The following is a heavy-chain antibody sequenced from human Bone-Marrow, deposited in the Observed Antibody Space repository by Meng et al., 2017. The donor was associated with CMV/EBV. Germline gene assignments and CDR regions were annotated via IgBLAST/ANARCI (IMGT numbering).Heavy chain of an antibody. D-gene: IGHD6-19*01. CDR3: ARVKGIAVVGFAD. CDR2: IYYSGST. CDR1: GGSISSYY. J-gene: IGHJ4*02. Sequence: SETLSLTCTVSGGSISSYYWSWIRQPPGKGLEWIGYIYYSGSTNYNPSLKSRVTISVDTSKNQFSLKLSSVTAADTAVYYCARVKGIAVVGFADWGRGSLVNVSS. V-gene: IGHV4-59*01.